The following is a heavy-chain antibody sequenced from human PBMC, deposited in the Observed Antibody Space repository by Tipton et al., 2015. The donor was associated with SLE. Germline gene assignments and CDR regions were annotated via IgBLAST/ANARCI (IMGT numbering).Heavy chain of an antibody. J-gene: IGHJ4*02. V-gene: IGHV3-23*01. Sequence: LSLTCTVSGGSITSSPYYWGWTRQPPGKGLEWVSGISGSGGSTHYADSVEGRFTISRDNSKNTLYLQMRSLRAEDTAVYYCVKEGLYSSSFDYWGQGTLVTVSS. CDR2: ISGSGGST. CDR3: VKEGLYSSSFDY. D-gene: IGHD6-6*01. CDR1: GGSITSSPYY.